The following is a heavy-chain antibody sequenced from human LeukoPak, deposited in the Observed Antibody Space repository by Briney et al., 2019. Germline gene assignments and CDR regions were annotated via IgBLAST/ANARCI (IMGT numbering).Heavy chain of an antibody. CDR1: GGSISSYY. CDR3: ARDLWYSSSSGDV. D-gene: IGHD6-6*01. V-gene: IGHV4-4*07. Sequence: PSETLSLTCTVSGGSISSYYWSWIRQPAGKGLEWIGRIYTSGSTNYNPSLRSRVTISVDTSKNQFSLKLSSVTAADTAVYYCARDLWYSSSSGDVWGKGTTVTVSS. J-gene: IGHJ6*04. CDR2: IYTSGST.